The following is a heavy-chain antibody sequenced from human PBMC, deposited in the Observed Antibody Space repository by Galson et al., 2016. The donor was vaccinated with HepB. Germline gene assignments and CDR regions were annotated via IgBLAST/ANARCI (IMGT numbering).Heavy chain of an antibody. CDR2: IYTSGST. CDR1: GGSISSDTYY. V-gene: IGHV4-61*09. J-gene: IGHJ5*02. D-gene: IGHD1-1*01. Sequence: TLSLTCTVSGGSISSDTYYWSWIRQPAGKGLEWIGHIYTSGSTNYNPSLKSRVTLSVDTSKNHFSLKLTSVTAADTAVYYCARAVTINWHQENWFDPWGQGTLVTVSS. CDR3: ARAVTINWHQENWFDP.